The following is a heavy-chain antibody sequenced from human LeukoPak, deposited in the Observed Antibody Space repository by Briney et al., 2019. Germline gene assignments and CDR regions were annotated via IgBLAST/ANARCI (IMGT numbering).Heavy chain of an antibody. CDR1: GGTFSSYA. CDR3: ARAVVDTAGFDY. D-gene: IGHD5-18*01. J-gene: IGHJ4*02. V-gene: IGHV1-69*06. CDR2: IIPIFGTA. Sequence: GASVKVSCKASGGTFSSYAISWVRQAPGQGLEWMGGIIPIFGTANYAQKSQGRVTITADKSTSTAYMELSSLRSEDTAVYYCARAVVDTAGFDYWGQGTLVTVSS.